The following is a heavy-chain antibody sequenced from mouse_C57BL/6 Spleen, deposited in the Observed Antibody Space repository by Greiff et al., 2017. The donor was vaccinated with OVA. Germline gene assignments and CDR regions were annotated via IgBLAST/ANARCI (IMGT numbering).Heavy chain of an antibody. Sequence: EVKLEESGEGLVKPGGSLKLSCAASGFTFSSYAMSWVRQTPEKRLEWVAYISSGGDYIYYADTVKGRFTISRDNARNTLYLQMSSLKSEDTAMYYCTREAHYGSSYPYAMDYWGQGTSVTVSS. V-gene: IGHV5-9-1*02. CDR2: ISSGGDYI. CDR3: TREAHYGSSYPYAMDY. CDR1: GFTFSSYA. D-gene: IGHD1-1*01. J-gene: IGHJ4*01.